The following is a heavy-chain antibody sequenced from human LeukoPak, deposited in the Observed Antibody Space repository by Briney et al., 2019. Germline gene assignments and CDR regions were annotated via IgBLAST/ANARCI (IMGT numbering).Heavy chain of an antibody. D-gene: IGHD5-12*01. CDR2: VSSSSSYI. CDR1: GFTFSSYS. J-gene: IGHJ3*02. CDR3: ARDPIIIVATIPGTFDI. V-gene: IGHV3-21*01. Sequence: GGSLRLSCAASGFTFSSYSMNWVRQAPGKGLEWVSSVSSSSSYIYYADSVKGRFTISRDNAKNSLYLQMNSLRAEDTAVYYCARDPIIIVATIPGTFDIWCQGTMVTVSS.